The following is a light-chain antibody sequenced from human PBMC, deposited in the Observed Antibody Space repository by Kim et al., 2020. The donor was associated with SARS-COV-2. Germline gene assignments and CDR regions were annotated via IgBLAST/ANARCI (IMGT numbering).Light chain of an antibody. CDR2: GKN. CDR3: NSRDTNDNDV. CDR1: SLRSYY. J-gene: IGLJ2*01. Sequence: SSELTQDPAVSVALGQTVRITCQGDSLRSYYATWYQQKPGQAPILVIYGKNNRPSGIPDRFSGSSSGNTAFLTITGTQAGDEADYYCNSRDTNDNDVFGG. V-gene: IGLV3-19*01.